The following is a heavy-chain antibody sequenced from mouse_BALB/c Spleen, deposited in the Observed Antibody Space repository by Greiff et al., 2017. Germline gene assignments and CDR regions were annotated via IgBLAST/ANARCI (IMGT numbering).Heavy chain of an antibody. CDR2: IDPANGNT. CDR1: GFNIKDTY. CDR3: ARSGITTVVAIPYAMDY. J-gene: IGHJ4*01. D-gene: IGHD1-1*01. Sequence: EVQLQQSGAELVKPGASVKLSCTASGFNIKDTYMHWVKQRPEQGLEWIGRIDPANGNTKYDPKFQGKATITADTSSNTAYLQLSSLTSEDTAVYYCARSGITTVVAIPYAMDYWGQGTSVTVSS. V-gene: IGHV14-3*02.